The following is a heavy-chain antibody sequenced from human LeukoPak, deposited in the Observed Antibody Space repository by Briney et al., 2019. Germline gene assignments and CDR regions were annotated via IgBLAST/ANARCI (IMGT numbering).Heavy chain of an antibody. CDR2: ISGSGGST. Sequence: GGSLRLSCAASGFTFSSYAMSWVRQAPGKGLEWVSAISGSGGSTYYADSVKGRFTISRDNSKNTLYLQMNSLRAEDTAVYYCAKAYYYDSSGYYWGSGYYYGMDVWGQGTTVTVSS. J-gene: IGHJ6*02. CDR1: GFTFSSYA. V-gene: IGHV3-23*01. CDR3: AKAYYYDSSGYYWGSGYYYGMDV. D-gene: IGHD3-22*01.